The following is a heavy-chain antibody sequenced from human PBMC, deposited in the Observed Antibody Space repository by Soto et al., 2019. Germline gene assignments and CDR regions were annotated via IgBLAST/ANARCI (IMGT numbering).Heavy chain of an antibody. CDR1: GGSISRSGYS. J-gene: IGHJ4*02. D-gene: IGHD5-18*01. CDR3: ARGYTAMGYFDR. CDR2: IYQSGST. Sequence: PSETLSLTCDVSGGSISRSGYSWSWIRQPPGKGLEWIGYIYQSGSTYYNPSLKSRVSISVDRSENQFFLKLRSLTAADTAVYYCARGYTAMGYFDRWGPGTLVTV. V-gene: IGHV4-30-2*01.